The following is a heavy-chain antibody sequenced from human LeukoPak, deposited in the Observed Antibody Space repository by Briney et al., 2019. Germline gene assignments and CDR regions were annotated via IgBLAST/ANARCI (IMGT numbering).Heavy chain of an antibody. CDR1: GGTFSGYN. V-gene: IGHV4-34*01. Sequence: PSETLSLTCAVYGGTFSGYNWSWIRQPPGKGLEWIGEINHSGSTNYNPSLKSRVTISVDTSKNQFSLKLSSVTAADTAVYYCARGLYSSSSTLIWFDPWGQGTLVTVSS. CDR2: INHSGST. J-gene: IGHJ5*02. CDR3: ARGLYSSSSTLIWFDP. D-gene: IGHD6-6*01.